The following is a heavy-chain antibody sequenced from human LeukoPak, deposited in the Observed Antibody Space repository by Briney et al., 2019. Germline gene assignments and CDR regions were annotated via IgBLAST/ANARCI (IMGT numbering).Heavy chain of an antibody. D-gene: IGHD3-22*01. CDR2: ISGSGGST. CDR3: ARVREESITMIVVRGYFDY. V-gene: IGHV3-23*01. J-gene: IGHJ4*02. CDR1: GFTFSSYA. Sequence: GGSLRLSCAASGFTFSSYAMSWVRQAPGKGLEWVSAISGSGGSTYYADSVKGRFTISRDNAKNSLYLQMNSLRAEDTAVYYCARVREESITMIVVRGYFDYWGQGTLVTVSS.